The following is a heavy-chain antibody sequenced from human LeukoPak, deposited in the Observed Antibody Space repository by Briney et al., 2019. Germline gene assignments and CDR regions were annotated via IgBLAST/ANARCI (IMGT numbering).Heavy chain of an antibody. J-gene: IGHJ4*02. V-gene: IGHV4-39*01. D-gene: IGHD6-19*01. CDR3: ARLYSSGWSFDY. CDR1: GASISSRSYY. Sequence: PSETLSLTCTASGASISSRSYYWVWIRQPPGKGLEWIGTMSDSGSTYYIPSLRSRVTISVDTSKNQLSLKLSSVTAADTAVYYCARLYSSGWSFDYWGQGTLVSVSS. CDR2: MSDSGST.